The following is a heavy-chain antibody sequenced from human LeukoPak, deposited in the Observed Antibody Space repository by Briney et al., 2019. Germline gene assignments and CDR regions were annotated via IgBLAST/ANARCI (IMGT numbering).Heavy chain of an antibody. CDR1: GFSFRSYW. CDR3: ARESSVGAHKAFDY. J-gene: IGHJ4*02. V-gene: IGHV3-74*01. D-gene: IGHD1-26*01. CDR2: INSDGSST. Sequence: GXSLRLXCAASGFSFRSYWMHWVRHAAGKGLVWVSRINSDGSSTSYAVSVKGLFTISRDNAKNTLYLQMNSLRAEDTAVYYCARESSVGAHKAFDYWGQGTLVTVSS.